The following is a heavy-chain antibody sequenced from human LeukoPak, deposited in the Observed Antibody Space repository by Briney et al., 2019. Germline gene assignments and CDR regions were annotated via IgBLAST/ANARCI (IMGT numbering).Heavy chain of an antibody. CDR3: AGETVTIRGTDGFDI. CDR1: GFTFSSYG. D-gene: IGHD4-17*01. V-gene: IGHV3-30*03. Sequence: GGSLRLSCAASGFTFSSYGLHWVRQAPGKGQEWVAVISYDGSNKHYADSVKGRFTVSRDNSKNTLYLQMNSLRAEDTAVYYCAGETVTIRGTDGFDIWGQGTMVTVFS. J-gene: IGHJ3*02. CDR2: ISYDGSNK.